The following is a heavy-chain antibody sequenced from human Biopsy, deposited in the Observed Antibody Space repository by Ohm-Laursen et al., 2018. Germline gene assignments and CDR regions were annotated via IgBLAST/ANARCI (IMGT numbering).Heavy chain of an antibody. D-gene: IGHD1-1*01. CDR1: GYTLTELS. CDR2: FAPENGKT. V-gene: IGHV1-24*01. CDR3: AADINVWNVNY. Sequence: ASVKASCKVSGYTLTELSMHWVRKAPGRGLEWMGGFAPENGKTIYAQKFQGRVTMTEDTSTDTAYMELSSLRSEDTAVYYYAADINVWNVNYWGQGTQVTVSS. J-gene: IGHJ4*02.